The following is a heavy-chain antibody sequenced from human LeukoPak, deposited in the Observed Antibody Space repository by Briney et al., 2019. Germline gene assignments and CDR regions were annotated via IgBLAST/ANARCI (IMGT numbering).Heavy chain of an antibody. CDR2: IYYSGST. D-gene: IGHD4-11*01. V-gene: IGHV4-59*01. CDR3: ASLPHDYSDFDY. Sequence: SETLSLTCTVSGGSISSYYWSWLRQPPGKGLEWIGYIYYSGSTNYNPSLKSRVTISVDTSKNQFSLKLSSVTAADTAVYYCASLPHDYSDFDYWGQGTLVTVSS. CDR1: GGSISSYY. J-gene: IGHJ4*02.